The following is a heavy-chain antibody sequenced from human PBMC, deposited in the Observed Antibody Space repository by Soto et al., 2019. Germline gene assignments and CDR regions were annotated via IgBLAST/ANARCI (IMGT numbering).Heavy chain of an antibody. Sequence: SVKVSCKASADTFTDYFIHWVRQVPGQGLEWMGAIIPISGTANYAQKFQGRVTITADESTSTAYMELSRLRSADTAVYYCARDPVSDFWSAYHDYWGQGTLVTVSS. CDR2: IIPISGTA. CDR1: ADTFTDYF. V-gene: IGHV1-69*13. J-gene: IGHJ4*02. D-gene: IGHD3-3*01. CDR3: ARDPVSDFWSAYHDY.